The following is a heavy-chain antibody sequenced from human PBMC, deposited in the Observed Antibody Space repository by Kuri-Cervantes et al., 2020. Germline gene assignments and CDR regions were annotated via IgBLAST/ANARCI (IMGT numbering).Heavy chain of an antibody. Sequence: GESLKISCAASGFTFSDYYMSWIHQAPGKGLEWVSYISSSGSTIYYADSVKGRFTISRDNAKNSLYLQMNSLRAEDTAVYYCARVAAAGYYDAFDIWGQGTMVTVSS. CDR3: ARVAAAGYYDAFDI. CDR2: ISSSGSTI. CDR1: GFTFSDYY. V-gene: IGHV3-11*01. D-gene: IGHD6-13*01. J-gene: IGHJ3*02.